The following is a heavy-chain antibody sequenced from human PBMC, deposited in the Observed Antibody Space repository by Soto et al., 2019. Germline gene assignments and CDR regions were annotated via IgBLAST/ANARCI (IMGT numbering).Heavy chain of an antibody. D-gene: IGHD4-17*01. J-gene: IGHJ4*02. V-gene: IGHV3-9*01. CDR1: GFTFDDYA. Sequence: ESGGGLVQPGRSLRLSCAASGFTFDDYAMHWVRPAPGKGLEWVSGIRWNSDSIGYADSVRGRFTISRDNAKNSLYLQMNSLRPEDTALYYCAKDYGDYTASLTYWGQGTLVTVSS. CDR3: AKDYGDYTASLTY. CDR2: IRWNSDSI.